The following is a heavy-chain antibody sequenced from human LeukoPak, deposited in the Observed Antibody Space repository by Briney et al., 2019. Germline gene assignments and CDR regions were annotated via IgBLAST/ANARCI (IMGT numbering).Heavy chain of an antibody. J-gene: IGHJ4*02. D-gene: IGHD6-19*01. CDR2: ISPGGDMI. V-gene: IGHV3-11*01. Sequence: KPGGSLRLSCAASGFTFSDYHMSWIRQAPGKGLEWASYISPGGDMIYFADSVKGRFTISRDNAKNSLFLQMNSLTAEDTAVYYCASGRDIAVAGPGGYFDYWGQGTLVTVSS. CDR1: GFTFSDYH. CDR3: ASGRDIAVAGPGGYFDY.